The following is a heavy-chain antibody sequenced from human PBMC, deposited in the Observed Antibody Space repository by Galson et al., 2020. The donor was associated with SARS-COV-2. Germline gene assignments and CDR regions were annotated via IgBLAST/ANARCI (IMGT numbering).Heavy chain of an antibody. D-gene: IGHD5-12*01. CDR1: GGSISSTNYY. J-gene: IGHJ4*02. CDR3: ARASSRKWQPPGFFDS. CDR2: IYTTGGI. Sequence: SQTLSLTCGVSGGSISSTNYYWIWIRQPGAKGLEWIGRIYTTGGIMYSPFLKSRVTMSTDTSKNQFSLRLNSVTAADTGVYFCARASSRKWQPPGFFDSWGPGALVTVSS. V-gene: IGHV4-61*02.